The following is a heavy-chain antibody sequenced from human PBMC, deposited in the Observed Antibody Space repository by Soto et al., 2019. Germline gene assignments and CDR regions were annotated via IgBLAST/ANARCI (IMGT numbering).Heavy chain of an antibody. CDR1: GLTFGTIA. CDR2: IHGSGGRT. Sequence: EVQLLESGGGLVNPGGPLSLSWQAPGLTFGTIARAGVRQAQGKGLGWVSSIHGSGGRTYYSDSVKGRFTVSRDDSEKTLYLQMSSLRVDDTAVYYCAKDAVPGNGEWDWFDPWGQGTLVTVSS. D-gene: IGHD3-10*01. CDR3: AKDAVPGNGEWDWFDP. J-gene: IGHJ5*02. V-gene: IGHV3-23*01.